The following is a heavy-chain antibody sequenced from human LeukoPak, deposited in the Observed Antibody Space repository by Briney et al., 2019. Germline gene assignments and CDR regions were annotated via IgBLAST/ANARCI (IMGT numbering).Heavy chain of an antibody. Sequence: SETLSLTCTVSGGSISSGDYYWSWIRQPPGKGLEWIGYIYYRGSTYYNPSLKSRVTISVDTSKNQFSLKLSSVTAADTAVYYCAREGPSSYYDFWSGYLNWFDPWGQGTLVTVSS. V-gene: IGHV4-30-4*01. J-gene: IGHJ5*02. CDR2: IYYRGST. D-gene: IGHD3-3*01. CDR3: AREGPSSYYDFWSGYLNWFDP. CDR1: GGSISSGDYY.